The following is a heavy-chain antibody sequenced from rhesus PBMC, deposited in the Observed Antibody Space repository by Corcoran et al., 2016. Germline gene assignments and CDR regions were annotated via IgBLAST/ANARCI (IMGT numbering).Heavy chain of an antibody. V-gene: IGHV4S11*01. Sequence: QVQLQESGPAVVKPSETLSLTCAVSGGSISSSYWSWIRQAPGKGLEWIGYSYGSGSSTNYNPSLKSRVTLSVDTSKNQLSLKLSSVTTADTAVYYCARGNFDYWGQGVLVTVSS. CDR3: ARGNFDY. CDR1: GGSISSSY. J-gene: IGHJ4*01. CDR2: SYGSGSST.